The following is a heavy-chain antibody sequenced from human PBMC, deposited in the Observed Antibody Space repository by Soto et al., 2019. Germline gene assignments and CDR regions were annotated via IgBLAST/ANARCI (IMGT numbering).Heavy chain of an antibody. V-gene: IGHV3-30*18. CDR1: GFTFSSYG. D-gene: IGHD6-13*01. CDR2: ISYDGSNK. J-gene: IGHJ6*02. Sequence: GGSLRLSCAASGFTFSSYGMHWVRQAPGKGLEWVAVISYDGSNKYYADSVKGRFTISRDNSKNTLYLQMNSLRAEDTAVYYCAKAPGDAGSSCYNNYYYGMDVWGQGPTVTVYS. CDR3: AKAPGDAGSSCYNNYYYGMDV.